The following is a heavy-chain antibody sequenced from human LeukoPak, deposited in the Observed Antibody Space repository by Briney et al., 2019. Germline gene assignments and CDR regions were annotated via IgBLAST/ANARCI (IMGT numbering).Heavy chain of an antibody. CDR3: AVHVCSGGSCYSEAYGMDV. Sequence: SVKVSCKASGGTFSSYAISWVRQAPGQGLEWMGGIIPIFGTANYAQKFQGRVTITADESTSTAYMELSSLRSEDTAVYYCAVHVCSGGSCYSEAYGMDVWGKGTTVTVSS. CDR2: IIPIFGTA. CDR1: GGTFSSYA. D-gene: IGHD2-15*01. J-gene: IGHJ6*04. V-gene: IGHV1-69*13.